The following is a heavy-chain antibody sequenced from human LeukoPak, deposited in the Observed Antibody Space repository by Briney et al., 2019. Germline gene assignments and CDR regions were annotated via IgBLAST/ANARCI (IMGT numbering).Heavy chain of an antibody. CDR1: GGSFSGYY. CDR3: ARGEWELLDY. Sequence: PSETLSLTCAVYGGSFSGYYWSWIRQPPGKGLEWIGEINHSGSTNYNPSLKSRVTISVDTSKNQFSLKLSSVTAADTAVYYCARGEWELLDYWGQGTLVTVSS. D-gene: IGHD1-26*01. CDR2: INHSGST. V-gene: IGHV4-34*01. J-gene: IGHJ4*02.